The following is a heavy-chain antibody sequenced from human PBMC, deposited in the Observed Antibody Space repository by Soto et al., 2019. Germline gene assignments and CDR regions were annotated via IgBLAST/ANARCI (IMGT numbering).Heavy chain of an antibody. CDR1: GGSISSSSYY. Sequence: SETLSLTCTVSGGSISSSSYYWGWIRQPPGKGLEWIGSIYYSGSTYYNPSLKSRVTISVDTSKNQFSLKLSSVTAADTAVYYCARDGGTEYYYDSSGYYYFDYWGQGTLVTVSS. J-gene: IGHJ4*02. CDR2: IYYSGST. D-gene: IGHD3-22*01. V-gene: IGHV4-39*01. CDR3: ARDGGTEYYYDSSGYYYFDY.